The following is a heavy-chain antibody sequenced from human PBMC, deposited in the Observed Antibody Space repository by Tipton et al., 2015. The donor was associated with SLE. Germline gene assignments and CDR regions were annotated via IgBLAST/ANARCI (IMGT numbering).Heavy chain of an antibody. CDR1: GFTFSRYR. CDR3: ARDGDYYDSSGYDSFGY. V-gene: IGHV3-7*01. D-gene: IGHD3-22*01. Sequence: SLRLSCAASGFTFSRYRMSWVRQAPGKGLEWVANIKQDGSEKYYVDSVKGRFTISRDNAKNSLYLQMNSLRAEDTTVYYCARDGDYYDSSGYDSFGYWGQGTLVTVSS. CDR2: IKQDGSEK. J-gene: IGHJ4*02.